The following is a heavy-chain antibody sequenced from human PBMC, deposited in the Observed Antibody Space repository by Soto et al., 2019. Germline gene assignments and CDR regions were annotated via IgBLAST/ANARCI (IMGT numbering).Heavy chain of an antibody. Sequence: QTTLKESGPTLVKPTQTLTLTCTVSGVSLSTSAVRVGWIRQPPGKALEWLAVIYWDDDKRYRPSLKSRLTITKDNSKNQVVLSMTTVDPADTATYYCASGIVVPGTDYYAMDVWGQGTAVAVSS. D-gene: IGHD6-19*01. CDR3: ASGIVVPGTDYYAMDV. CDR1: GVSLSTSAVR. J-gene: IGHJ6*02. V-gene: IGHV2-5*02. CDR2: IYWDDDK.